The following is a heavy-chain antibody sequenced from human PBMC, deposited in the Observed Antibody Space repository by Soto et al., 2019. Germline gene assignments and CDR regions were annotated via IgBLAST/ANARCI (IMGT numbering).Heavy chain of an antibody. CDR3: ARDSVGYCISTSCYFRDRNFDY. D-gene: IGHD2-2*03. Sequence: GASVKVSCKASGGTFSSYAISWVRQAPGQGLEWMGGIIPIFGTANYAQKFQGRVTITADESTSTAYMELSSLRSEDTAVYYCARDSVGYCISTSCYFRDRNFDYWGQGTLVTVSS. J-gene: IGHJ4*02. V-gene: IGHV1-69*13. CDR2: IIPIFGTA. CDR1: GGTFSSYA.